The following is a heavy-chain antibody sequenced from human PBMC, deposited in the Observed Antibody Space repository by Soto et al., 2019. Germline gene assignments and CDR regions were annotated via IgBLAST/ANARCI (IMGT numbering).Heavy chain of an antibody. CDR1: GFTFSSYG. V-gene: IGHV3-30*18. D-gene: IGHD1-26*01. Sequence: QVQLVESGGGVVQPGRSLRLSCVASGFTFSSYGMHWVRQAPGKGLEWVAMISYDGSNKYYADSVKGRFTISRDNSKNTMYLPRNSRRAEDTSVYYCVKEGGRSGSYYISSSYYVDYWGQGTLVTVSS. CDR2: ISYDGSNK. CDR3: VKEGGRSGSYYISSSYYVDY. J-gene: IGHJ4*02.